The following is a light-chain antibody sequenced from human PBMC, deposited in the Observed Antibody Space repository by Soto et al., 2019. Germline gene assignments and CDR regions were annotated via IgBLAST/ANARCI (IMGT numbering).Light chain of an antibody. V-gene: IGKV1-17*01. CDR2: AVT. J-gene: IGKJ3*01. CDR1: HHIRLD. CDR3: LQHHTYPLT. Sequence: DIQITQSPSALSAAVGDRVTITCRARHHIRLDLAWYQQSPGKAPKRLISAVTNLQNGSPSRFSGCRSWTEFTLRISSLEPEDFATSYCLQHHTYPLTFGPGTKVDI.